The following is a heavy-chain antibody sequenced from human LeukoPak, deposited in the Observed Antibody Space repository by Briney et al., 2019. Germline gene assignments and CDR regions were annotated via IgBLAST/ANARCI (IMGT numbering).Heavy chain of an antibody. D-gene: IGHD3-16*02. CDR2: ISAYNGNT. CDR3: ARDLVITFGGVIGRGDY. Sequence: ASVKVSCKASGYTFTSYGTSWVRQAPGQGLEWMGWISAYNGNTNYAQKLQGRVTMTTDTSTSTAYMELRSLRSDDTAVYYCARDLVITFGGVIGRGDYWGQGTLVTVSS. J-gene: IGHJ4*02. V-gene: IGHV1-18*01. CDR1: GYTFTSYG.